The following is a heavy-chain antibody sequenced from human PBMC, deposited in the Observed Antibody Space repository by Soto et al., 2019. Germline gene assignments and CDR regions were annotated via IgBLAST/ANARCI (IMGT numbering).Heavy chain of an antibody. D-gene: IGHD5-18*01. CDR3: AKPTSPRIQLWLDLCY. J-gene: IGHJ4*02. Sequence: GGSLRLSCAASGFTFSSYGMHWVRQAPGKGLEWVAVISYDGSNKYYADSVKGRFTISRDNSKNTLYLQMNSLRAEDTAVYYCAKPTSPRIQLWLDLCYWGQGTLVTDSS. V-gene: IGHV3-30*18. CDR1: GFTFSSYG. CDR2: ISYDGSNK.